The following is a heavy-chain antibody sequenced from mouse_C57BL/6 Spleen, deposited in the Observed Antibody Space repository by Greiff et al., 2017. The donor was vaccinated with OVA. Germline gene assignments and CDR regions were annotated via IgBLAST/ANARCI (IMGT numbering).Heavy chain of an antibody. CDR1: GYTFTSYW. V-gene: IGHV1-53*01. CDR3: ARGIYYDVDGDYYAMDY. J-gene: IGHJ4*01. D-gene: IGHD2-4*01. Sequence: QVQLQQPGTELVKPGASVKLSCKASGYTFTSYWMHWVKQRPGQGLEWIGNINPSNGGTNYNEKFKSKATLTVDKSSSTASMQLSSLTSEDSAVYYCARGIYYDVDGDYYAMDYWGQGTSVTVSS. CDR2: INPSNGGT.